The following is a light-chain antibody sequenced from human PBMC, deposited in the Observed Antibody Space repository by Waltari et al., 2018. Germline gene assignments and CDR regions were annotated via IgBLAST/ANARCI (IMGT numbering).Light chain of an antibody. CDR2: DAT. CDR1: NSDVGGYNF. V-gene: IGLV2-14*03. CDR3: SSFANSDPRHV. J-gene: IGLJ1*01. Sequence: QSALTQPASVSGSPGQSITISCTGTNSDVGGYNFVSWYQPHPGKAPKPMIYDATNRPSGVSSRFSGSKAGNTASLTISGLQAEDEADYFCSSFANSDPRHVFGTGTKVTVL.